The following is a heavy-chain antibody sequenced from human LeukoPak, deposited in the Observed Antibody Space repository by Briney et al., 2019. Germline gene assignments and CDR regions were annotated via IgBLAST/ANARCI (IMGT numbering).Heavy chain of an antibody. CDR3: ARLYYYDSSGPQDYYYYYGMDV. CDR2: MNPNSGNT. V-gene: IGHV1-8*01. Sequence: GASVKVSCKASGYTFTSYDINWGRQATGQGLEWMGWMNPNSGNTGYAQKFQGRVTMTRNTSISTAYMELSSLRSEDTAVYYCARLYYYDSSGPQDYYYYYGMDVWGQGTTVTVSS. CDR1: GYTFTSYD. J-gene: IGHJ6*02. D-gene: IGHD3-22*01.